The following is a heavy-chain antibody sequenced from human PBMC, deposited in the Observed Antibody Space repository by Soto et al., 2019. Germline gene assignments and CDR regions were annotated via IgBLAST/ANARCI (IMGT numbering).Heavy chain of an antibody. Sequence: QVQLVESGGGVVQPGRSLRLSCAASGFPFSKYSMHWVRQAPGKGLEWVAIIWYDGSKKYYGDSVKGRFTITRDNSKDTLFLQMNSLRADDTAMYYCARLGGSGGDSIEHWGQGTLVTVSS. V-gene: IGHV3-33*01. D-gene: IGHD3-10*01. CDR3: ARLGGSGGDSIEH. CDR1: GFPFSKYS. J-gene: IGHJ4*02. CDR2: IWYDGSKK.